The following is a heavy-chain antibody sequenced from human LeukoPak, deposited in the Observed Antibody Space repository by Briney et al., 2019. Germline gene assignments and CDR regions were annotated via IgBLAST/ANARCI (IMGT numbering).Heavy chain of an antibody. D-gene: IGHD4-17*01. CDR3: ARGGHYGDPFDY. V-gene: IGHV1-69*13. CDR2: IIPIFGTA. Sequence: RASVKVSCKASGGTFSSYAISWVRQAPGQGLEWMGGIIPIFGTANYAQKFQGRVTVTVDESTGTAHIELSSLRSEDTAVYYCARGGHYGDPFDYWGQGTLVTVSS. J-gene: IGHJ4*02. CDR1: GGTFSSYA.